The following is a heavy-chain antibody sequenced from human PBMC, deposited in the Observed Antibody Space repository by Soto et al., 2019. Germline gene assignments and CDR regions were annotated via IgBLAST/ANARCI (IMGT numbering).Heavy chain of an antibody. CDR3: ARGSGLGYGFDY. CDR2: IYYSGST. Sequence: SETLSLTCTVSGGSISSYYWSWIRQPPGKGLEWIGYIYYSGSTNYNPSLKSRVTISVDTSKNQFSLKLSSVTAADTAVYYCARGSGLGYGFDYWGQGTLVTVSS. V-gene: IGHV4-59*01. D-gene: IGHD2-15*01. CDR1: GGSISSYY. J-gene: IGHJ4*02.